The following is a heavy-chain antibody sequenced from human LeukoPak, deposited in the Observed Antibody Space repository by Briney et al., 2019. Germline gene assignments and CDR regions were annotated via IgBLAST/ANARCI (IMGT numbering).Heavy chain of an antibody. CDR2: IKQDGSEK. Sequence: GGSLRLSCAASGFTFSSYWMSWVRQAPGKGLEWVANIKQDGSEKYYVHSVKGRFTISRDNAKNSLYLQMNSLRAEDTAVYYCARAGYYDNDAFDIWGQGTMVTVSS. CDR1: GFTFSSYW. D-gene: IGHD3-22*01. CDR3: ARAGYYDNDAFDI. V-gene: IGHV3-7*01. J-gene: IGHJ3*02.